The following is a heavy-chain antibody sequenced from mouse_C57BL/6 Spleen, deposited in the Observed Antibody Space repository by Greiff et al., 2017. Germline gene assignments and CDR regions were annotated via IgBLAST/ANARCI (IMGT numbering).Heavy chain of an antibody. J-gene: IGHJ3*01. V-gene: IGHV1-61*01. CDR1: GYTFTSYW. CDR2: IHPSDSET. Sequence: QVQLQQPGAELVRPGSSVKLSCKASGYTFTSYWMDWVKQRPGQGLEWIGNIHPSDSETHYNQKFKDKATLTVDKSSSTAYMQLSSLTSEDSAVYYCAREYYYGSTGWFAYWGQGTLVTVSA. CDR3: AREYYYGSTGWFAY. D-gene: IGHD1-1*01.